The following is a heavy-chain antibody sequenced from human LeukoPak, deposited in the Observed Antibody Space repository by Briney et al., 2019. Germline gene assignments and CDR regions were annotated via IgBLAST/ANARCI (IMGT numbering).Heavy chain of an antibody. D-gene: IGHD2-2*01. Sequence: ASVKVSCKASGGTFNNYAITWLRQAPGQGLEWMGGIIPIFGTTNYAQKFQGRVTINADESTDTANMELSSLRSEDTAVYYCAAYRARYCSSTSCYGGDAFDIWGQGTMVTVSS. J-gene: IGHJ3*02. CDR3: AAYRARYCSSTSCYGGDAFDI. CDR1: GGTFNNYA. CDR2: IIPIFGTT. V-gene: IGHV1-69*13.